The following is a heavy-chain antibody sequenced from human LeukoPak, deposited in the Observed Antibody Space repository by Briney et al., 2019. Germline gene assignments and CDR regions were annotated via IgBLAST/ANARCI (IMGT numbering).Heavy chain of an antibody. CDR1: GFTFSGYY. V-gene: IGHV3-23*01. D-gene: IGHD6-19*01. Sequence: PGGSLRLSCAASGFTFSGYYMTWVRQAPGKGLEWVSAISGSGGTTYFADSVKGRFTISRDNSRDTLYLQMNSLRAEDTAVYYCAKESGRTAVAGFAFDYWGQGTLVTVSS. CDR2: ISGSGGTT. J-gene: IGHJ4*02. CDR3: AKESGRTAVAGFAFDY.